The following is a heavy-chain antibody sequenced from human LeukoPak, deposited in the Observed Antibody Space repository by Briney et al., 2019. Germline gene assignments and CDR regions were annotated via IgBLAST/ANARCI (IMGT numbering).Heavy chain of an antibody. Sequence: PGGSLRLSCAASVFTVSSNYMSWVRQAPGKGLECVSVIYSGGSTYYADSVKGRFTISRDNSKNTLYLQMNSLRAEDTAVYYCARDLKTLKRITGTTSRSFYYMDVWGKGTTVTVSS. CDR3: ARDLKTLKRITGTTSRSFYYMDV. V-gene: IGHV3-53*01. D-gene: IGHD1-20*01. CDR1: VFTVSSNY. CDR2: IYSGGST. J-gene: IGHJ6*03.